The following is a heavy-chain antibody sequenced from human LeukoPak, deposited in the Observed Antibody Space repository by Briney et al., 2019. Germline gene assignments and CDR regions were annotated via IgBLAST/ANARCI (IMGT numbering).Heavy chain of an antibody. V-gene: IGHV1-46*01. D-gene: IGHD3-22*01. CDR1: GYTFTSYY. CDR2: INPSGGST. CDR3: ARGHRRITMIVVVTPPAEYFQH. J-gene: IGHJ1*01. Sequence: ASVKVSCKASGYTFTSYYMHWVRQAPGQGLEWMGIINPSGGSTSYAQKFQGRVTMTRDTSTSTVYMELSSLRSEDTAVYYCARGHRRITMIVVVTPPAEYFQHWGQGTLVTVSS.